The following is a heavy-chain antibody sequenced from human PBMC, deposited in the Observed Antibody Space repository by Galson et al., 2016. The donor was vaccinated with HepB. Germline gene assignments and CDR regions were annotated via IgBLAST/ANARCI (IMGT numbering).Heavy chain of an antibody. CDR1: GFSFSNYY. CDR3: ARSVGRGPAAHLYF. V-gene: IGHV3-11*01. J-gene: IGHJ4*02. Sequence: SLRLSCAASGFSFSNYYMSWIRQAPGKGLEWISYISSIGGSIHYADSVEGRFTISRDNAKNSLYLQMYSLRAEDTAAYYCARSVGRGPAAHLYFWGQGTLVTVSS. CDR2: ISSIGGSI. D-gene: IGHD2-2*01.